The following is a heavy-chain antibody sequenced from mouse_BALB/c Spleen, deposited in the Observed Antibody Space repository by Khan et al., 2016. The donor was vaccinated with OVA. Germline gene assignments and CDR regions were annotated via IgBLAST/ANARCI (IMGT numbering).Heavy chain of an antibody. V-gene: IGHV1-18*01. CDR2: ITPNNGGT. Sequence: VQLQQSGPELVKPGASVKIPCKASGYTFTDYNMDWVKQSHGKSLEWIGDITPNNGGTIYNQKFKGKATLTVDKSSNTAYMELRSLASEDTAVYYCARLGYGSFGYWGQGTLVTVSA. D-gene: IGHD1-1*01. CDR1: GYTFTDYN. CDR3: ARLGYGSFGY. J-gene: IGHJ3*01.